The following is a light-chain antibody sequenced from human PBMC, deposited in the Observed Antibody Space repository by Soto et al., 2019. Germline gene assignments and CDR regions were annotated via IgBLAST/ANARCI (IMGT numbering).Light chain of an antibody. J-gene: IGLJ1*01. CDR1: SSDVGGYIY. V-gene: IGLV2-14*01. Sequence: QSALTQPASVSGSPGQSIAISCTGTSSDVGGYIYVSWYQQHPGKAPKLMIYEVSNRPSGVSNRFSGSKSGSTASLTISGLQAEDEADYYCSSYTSSSTDVFGTGTKVTVL. CDR3: SSYTSSSTDV. CDR2: EVS.